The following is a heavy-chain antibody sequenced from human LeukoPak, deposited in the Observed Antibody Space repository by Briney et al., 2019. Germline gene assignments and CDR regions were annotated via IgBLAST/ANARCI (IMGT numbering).Heavy chain of an antibody. V-gene: IGHV4-39*01. Sequence: SETLSLTCTVSGGSISSSSYYWGWIRQPPGKGLEWIGSIYYSGSTYYNPSLKSRVTISVDTSKNQFSLKLSSVTAADTAVYYCARVNGLLWFGELRIGGSYDYWGQGTLVTVSS. CDR3: ARVNGLLWFGELRIGGSYDY. D-gene: IGHD3-10*01. CDR1: GGSISSSSYY. J-gene: IGHJ4*02. CDR2: IYYSGST.